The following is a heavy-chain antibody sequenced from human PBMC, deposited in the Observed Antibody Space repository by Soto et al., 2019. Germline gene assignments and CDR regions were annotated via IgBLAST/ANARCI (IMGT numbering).Heavy chain of an antibody. V-gene: IGHV3-74*01. J-gene: IGHJ5*01. CDR2: INDYGTTI. Sequence: GGSLRLSCAASGFNLGSYWMHWVRQAPGKGLVWVSRINDYGTTINYAESVEGRFTISRDDAKSEVYLQMNNLRAEDTAVYHCASGGLEPFDYWGHGALVTVSS. CDR3: ASGGLEPFDY. D-gene: IGHD1-1*01. CDR1: GFNLGSYW.